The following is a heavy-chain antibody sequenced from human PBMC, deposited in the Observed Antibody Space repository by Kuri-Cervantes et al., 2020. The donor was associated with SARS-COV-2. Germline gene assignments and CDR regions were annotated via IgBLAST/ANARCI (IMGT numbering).Heavy chain of an antibody. CDR3: ARDQCSSTSCYGTYYYYYYGMDV. J-gene: IGHJ6*02. Sequence: LSLTCAASGFTFSSYSMNWVRQAPGKGLEWVSSISSSSSYIYYADSVKRRFTISRDDAKNSLYLQMNSLRAEDTAVYYCARDQCSSTSCYGTYYYYYYGMDVWGQGTTVTVSS. CDR1: GFTFSSYS. D-gene: IGHD2-2*01. V-gene: IGHV3-21*01. CDR2: ISSSSSYI.